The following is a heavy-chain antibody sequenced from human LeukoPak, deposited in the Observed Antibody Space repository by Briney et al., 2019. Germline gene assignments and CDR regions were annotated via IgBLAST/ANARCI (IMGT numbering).Heavy chain of an antibody. D-gene: IGHD1-26*01. J-gene: IGHJ4*02. Sequence: SETLSLTCNVSGGSISSYYWSWIRQPAGKGLEWIGRIHTSGNTNYNPSLKSRVTMSVDTSKTQFSLKLSSVTAADTAVYYCARDRGSYPYYFDYWGQGTLVTVSS. V-gene: IGHV4-4*07. CDR1: GGSISSYY. CDR2: IHTSGNT. CDR3: ARDRGSYPYYFDY.